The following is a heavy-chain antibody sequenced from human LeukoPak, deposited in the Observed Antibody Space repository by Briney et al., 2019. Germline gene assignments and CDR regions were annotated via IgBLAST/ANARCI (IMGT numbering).Heavy chain of an antibody. Sequence: ASVKVSCKASGYTFTSYGISWVRQAPGQGLEWMGWISAYNGNTNYAQKLQGRVTMTTDTSTSTAYMELRSLRSDDTAVYYCARGYKGSSALPPFDPWGQGTLVTVSS. CDR2: ISAYNGNT. CDR1: GYTFTSYG. D-gene: IGHD6-25*01. V-gene: IGHV1-18*01. J-gene: IGHJ5*02. CDR3: ARGYKGSSALPPFDP.